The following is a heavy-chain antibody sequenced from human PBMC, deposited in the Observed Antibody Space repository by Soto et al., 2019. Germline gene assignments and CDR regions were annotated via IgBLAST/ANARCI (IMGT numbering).Heavy chain of an antibody. CDR1: GYSIASGYY. V-gene: IGHV4-38-2*01. J-gene: IGHJ6*02. Sequence: SETLSLTCAVSGYSIASGYYWAWIRQSPGKGLEWIGSIYHAGSVYYNPSLNSRVAVSLDTSKNHFSLKLTSVTAADTAVYYCERTFDYYGMYVWGQGTTVTVSS. CDR3: ERTFDYYGMYV. CDR2: IYHAGSV.